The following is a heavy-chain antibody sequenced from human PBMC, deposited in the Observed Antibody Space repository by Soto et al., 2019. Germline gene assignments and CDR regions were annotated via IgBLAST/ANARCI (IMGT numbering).Heavy chain of an antibody. CDR2: INPNSGVT. CDR3: ARESGGATATLDYYYCYMDV. V-gene: IGHV1-2*04. D-gene: IGHD5-12*01. J-gene: IGHJ6*03. Sequence: QVQLVQSGAEVKKPGASATVSCRSSGDTFTDYYMHWVRQAPGQGLEWMGWINPNSGVTKYAQKFQGWVTMTRDTSIRTVYMQLSRLRSDDTAVYYCARESGGATATLDYYYCYMDVWGTGTTVTVSS. CDR1: GDTFTDYY.